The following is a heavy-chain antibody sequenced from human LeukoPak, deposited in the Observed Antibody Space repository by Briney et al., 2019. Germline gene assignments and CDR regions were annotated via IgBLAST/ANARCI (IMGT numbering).Heavy chain of an antibody. CDR2: ISYDGSNK. CDR1: GFTFSSYA. J-gene: IGHJ4*02. D-gene: IGHD6-13*01. CDR3: ARAAAAAPWLDY. V-gene: IGHV3-30-3*01. Sequence: GGSLRLSCAASGFTFSSYAMHWVREAPGKGLEWVAVISYDGSNKYYADSVKGRFTISRDNSKNTLYLQMNSLRAEDTAVYYCARAAAAAPWLDYWGQGTLVTVSS.